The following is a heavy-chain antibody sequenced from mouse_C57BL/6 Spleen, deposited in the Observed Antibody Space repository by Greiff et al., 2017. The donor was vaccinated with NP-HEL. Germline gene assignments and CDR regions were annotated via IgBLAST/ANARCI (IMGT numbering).Heavy chain of an antibody. J-gene: IGHJ2*01. V-gene: IGHV1-61*01. CDR1: GYTFTSYW. CDR2: IYPSDRET. D-gene: IGHD1-1*01. Sequence: QVQLQQPGAELVRPGSSLPLSFPASGYTFTSYWMDWVKQRPGQGLEWLGNIYPSDRETPYNQKFKDKATLTVDKSASTAYMQLSSLTSEDSAVYYCARFTTVVAGDYWGQGTTLTVSS. CDR3: ARFTTVVAGDY.